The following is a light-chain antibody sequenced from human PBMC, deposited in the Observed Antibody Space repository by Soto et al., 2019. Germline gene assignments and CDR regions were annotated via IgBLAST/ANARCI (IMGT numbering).Light chain of an antibody. CDR3: ISYTSSTAYV. CDR1: SSDVGGYNY. J-gene: IGLJ1*01. V-gene: IGLV2-14*01. CDR2: EVS. Sequence: QSVLTQPASVSGSPGQSITISCTGTSSDVGGYNYVSWYQLHPGKAPKLIIYEVSNRPSGVSNRFSGSKSGNTATLTIAGLEAEDEDDYYCISYTSSTAYVFGTGTKLTVL.